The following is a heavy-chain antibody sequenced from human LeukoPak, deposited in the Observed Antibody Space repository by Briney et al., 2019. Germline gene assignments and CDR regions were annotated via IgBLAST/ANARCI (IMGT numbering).Heavy chain of an antibody. V-gene: IGHV3-23*01. Sequence: PGGSLRLSCAASGFTFSGYAMSWVRQAPGKGLEWISAISGSGGSTYYADSVKGRFTISRDNSKNTLYLQMNSLRAEDTAVYYCAKDLLTVVAARFDYWGQGTLVTVSS. J-gene: IGHJ4*02. CDR2: ISGSGGST. CDR1: GFTFSGYA. CDR3: AKDLLTVVAARFDY. D-gene: IGHD2-15*01.